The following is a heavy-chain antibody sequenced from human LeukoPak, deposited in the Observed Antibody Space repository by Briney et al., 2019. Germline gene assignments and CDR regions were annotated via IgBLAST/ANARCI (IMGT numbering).Heavy chain of an antibody. CDR1: GGSISSYY. CDR3: ARRSSRPYWYFDL. Sequence: SETLSLTCTVSGGSISSYYWSWLRQPPGKGLEWIGYIYYSGSTNYNPSLKSRVTISVDTSKNQFSLKLSSVTAADTAVYYCARRSSRPYWYFDLWGRGTLVTVSS. V-gene: IGHV4-59*08. CDR2: IYYSGST. D-gene: IGHD6-13*01. J-gene: IGHJ2*01.